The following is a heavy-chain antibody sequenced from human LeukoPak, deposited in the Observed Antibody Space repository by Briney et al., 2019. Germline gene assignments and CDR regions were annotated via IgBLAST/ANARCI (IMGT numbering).Heavy chain of an antibody. CDR2: ISGSGGST. Sequence: GGSLRLSCAASGFTFSSYAMSWVRQAPGKGLEWVSAISGSGGSTYYADSVRGRFTISRDNSKNTLYLQMNSLRAEDTAVYYCAKDLPLYYYDSSGYFGYFDYWGQGTLVTVSS. CDR1: GFTFSSYA. D-gene: IGHD3-22*01. V-gene: IGHV3-23*01. J-gene: IGHJ4*02. CDR3: AKDLPLYYYDSSGYFGYFDY.